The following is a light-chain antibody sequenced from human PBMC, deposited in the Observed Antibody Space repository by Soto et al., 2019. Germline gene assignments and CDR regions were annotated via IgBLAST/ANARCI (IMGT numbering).Light chain of an antibody. CDR1: KLGDKY. CDR2: QDT. V-gene: IGLV3-1*01. Sequence: SYELTQPPSVSVSPGQTARITCSGDKLGDKYACWYQQKPGQSPVLVIYQDTKRPSGIPERFSGSNSGNTATLTISGTQAMDEADYYCQAWDSITQGVFGGGTKLTVL. CDR3: QAWDSITQGV. J-gene: IGLJ2*01.